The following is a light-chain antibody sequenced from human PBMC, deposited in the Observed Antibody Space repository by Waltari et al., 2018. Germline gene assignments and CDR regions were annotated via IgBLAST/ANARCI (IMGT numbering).Light chain of an antibody. Sequence: DIQMTQFPSTLSASVGDRLTITCRASQSINSWLAWYQQKPGKAPKLLIYKASSLESGVPSRFSGSGSGTEFTLTIRSLQPDDFATYYCQQYHTYKMFGQGTKVEI. CDR3: QQYHTYKM. CDR2: KAS. V-gene: IGKV1-5*03. CDR1: QSINSW. J-gene: IGKJ1*01.